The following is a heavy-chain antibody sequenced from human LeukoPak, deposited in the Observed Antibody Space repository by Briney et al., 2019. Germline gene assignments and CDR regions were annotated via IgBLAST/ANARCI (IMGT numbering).Heavy chain of an antibody. CDR3: ARLLFPYYDSSGLDY. D-gene: IGHD3-22*01. Sequence: GRSLRLSCAASGFTFSRYGMHWVRQAPGKGLEWVTAISYDGSNKYYADSVKGRFTISRDNSKNTLYLQMNSLRAEDTAVYYCARLLFPYYDSSGLDYWGQGTLVTVSS. CDR2: ISYDGSNK. CDR1: GFTFSRYG. J-gene: IGHJ4*02. V-gene: IGHV3-30*04.